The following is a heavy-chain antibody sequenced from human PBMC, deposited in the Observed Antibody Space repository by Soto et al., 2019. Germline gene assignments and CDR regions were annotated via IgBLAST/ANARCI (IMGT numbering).Heavy chain of an antibody. CDR1: GYTFSSYG. D-gene: IGHD6-6*01. V-gene: IGHV1-18*01. Sequence: QVQLVQSGAEVKKPGASVKVSCKTSGYTFSSYGFSWVRQAPGQGLEWIGWISGYNGNTNYAQRFQGRVTMTTDTSTSSAYMELRSMRSDDTAVYYCAREGQLGYWGQGTLVTVSP. J-gene: IGHJ4*02. CDR3: AREGQLGY. CDR2: ISGYNGNT.